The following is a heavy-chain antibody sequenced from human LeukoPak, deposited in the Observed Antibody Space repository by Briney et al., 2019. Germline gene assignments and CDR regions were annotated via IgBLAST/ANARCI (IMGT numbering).Heavy chain of an antibody. CDR1: GYTFTGYY. CDR2: IIPIFYVA. CDR3: ARDSDNSTSSIFDY. D-gene: IGHD6-13*01. Sequence: SVKVSCKASGYTFTGYYMHWVRQAPGQGLEWMGGIIPIFYVANYAQKFQGRVTITADISTSTAYMELSSLRSEDTAVYYCARDSDNSTSSIFDYWGQGTLVTVSS. J-gene: IGHJ4*02. V-gene: IGHV1-69*10.